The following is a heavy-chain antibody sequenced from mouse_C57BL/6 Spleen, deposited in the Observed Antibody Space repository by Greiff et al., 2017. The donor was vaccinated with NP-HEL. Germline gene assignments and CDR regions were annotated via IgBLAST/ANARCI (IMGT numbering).Heavy chain of an antibody. CDR1: GYTFTDYN. Sequence: VQLQQSGPELVKPGASVKIPCKASGYTFTDYNMDWVKQSHGKSLEWIGDINPNNGGTIYNQKFKGKATLTVDKSSSTAYMELRSLTSEDTAVYYCARGDYDGAMDYWGQGTSVTVSS. D-gene: IGHD2-4*01. V-gene: IGHV1-18*01. CDR2: INPNNGGT. CDR3: ARGDYDGAMDY. J-gene: IGHJ4*01.